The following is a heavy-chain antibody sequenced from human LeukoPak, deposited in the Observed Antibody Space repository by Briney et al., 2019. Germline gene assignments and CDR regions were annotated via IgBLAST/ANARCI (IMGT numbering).Heavy chain of an antibody. CDR2: ISWNSGSI. V-gene: IGHV3-9*01. CDR3: AKDIAAAGNAFDI. D-gene: IGHD6-13*01. J-gene: IGHJ3*02. Sequence: GGSLRLSCAASGFTFDDYAMPWVRQAPGKGLEWVSGISWNSGSIGYADSVKGRFTISRDNAKNSLYLQMNSLRAEDTALYYCAKDIAAAGNAFDIWGQGTMVTVSS. CDR1: GFTFDDYA.